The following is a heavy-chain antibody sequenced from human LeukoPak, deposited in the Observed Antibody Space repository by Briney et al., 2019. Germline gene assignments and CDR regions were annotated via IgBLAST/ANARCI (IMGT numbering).Heavy chain of an antibody. V-gene: IGHV4-39*07. CDR3: ARTGSGYYYLKEFDY. J-gene: IGHJ4*02. CDR1: GGSISSTIYY. Sequence: PSETLSLTCTVSGGSISSTIYYWGWIRQPPGKGLEWIGSIYYRGSTYYNPSLKSRVAISVDTSKNQFSLKLSSVTAADTAVYYCARTGSGYYYLKEFDYWGQGTLVTVSS. CDR2: IYYRGST. D-gene: IGHD3-22*01.